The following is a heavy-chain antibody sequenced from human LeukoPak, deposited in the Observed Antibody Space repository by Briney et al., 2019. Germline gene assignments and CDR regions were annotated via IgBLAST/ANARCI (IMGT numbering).Heavy chain of an antibody. V-gene: IGHV4-59*01. D-gene: IGHD3-3*01. J-gene: IGHJ4*02. Sequence: PSETLSLTCTVSGDSINSYYWTWIRQPPGKGLEWIGYIYYSGSTNYNPSLKSRVTISVDTSKNQFSLKLSSVTAADTAVYYCARVGYDFWSGHPKYYFDYWGQGTLVTVSS. CDR2: IYYSGST. CDR3: ARVGYDFWSGHPKYYFDY. CDR1: GDSINSYY.